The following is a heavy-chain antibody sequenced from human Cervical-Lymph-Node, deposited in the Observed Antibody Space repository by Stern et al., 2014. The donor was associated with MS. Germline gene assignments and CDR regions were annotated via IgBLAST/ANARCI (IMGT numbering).Heavy chain of an antibody. CDR2: IKSKPDGGTT. J-gene: IGHJ4*02. CDR1: GFTFNLAW. D-gene: IGHD6-19*01. V-gene: IGHV3-15*01. Sequence: EVHLVESGGGLVTPGGALRLSCAASGFTFNLAWMSWVRQAPGKGLEWLCRIKSKPDGGTTDYAAPVKGRITISRDDSKNMVFLQMNSLKTEDTAVYYCSTVGEAAVAGEYYFDSWGQGTLVTVSS. CDR3: STVGEAAVAGEYYFDS.